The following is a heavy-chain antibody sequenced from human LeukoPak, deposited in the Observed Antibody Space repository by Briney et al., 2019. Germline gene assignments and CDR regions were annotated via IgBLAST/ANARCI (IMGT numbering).Heavy chain of an antibody. CDR3: AIVVVPAATYYYYYYMDV. CDR2: INPNSGGT. CDR1: GYTFTGYY. D-gene: IGHD2-2*01. Sequence: ASVKVSCKASGYTFTGYYMHWVRQAPGQGLEWMGWINPNSGGTDYAQKFQGRVTMTRDTSISTAYMELSRLRSDDTAVYYCAIVVVPAATYYYYYYMDVWGKGTTVTISS. V-gene: IGHV1-2*02. J-gene: IGHJ6*03.